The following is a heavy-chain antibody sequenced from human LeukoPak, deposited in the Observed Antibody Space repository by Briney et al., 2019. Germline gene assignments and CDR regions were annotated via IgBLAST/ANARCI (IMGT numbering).Heavy chain of an antibody. V-gene: IGHV3-23*01. Sequence: GGSLRLSCAASGFAFTSYTMSWVRQAPGKGLEWVSSISGAGGSTYYADSVKGRFTISRDNSKSTLYLQMNSLRAEDTAVYYCARLISSSWLFDYWGRGTLVTVSS. CDR1: GFAFTSYT. CDR3: ARLISSSWLFDY. D-gene: IGHD6-13*01. CDR2: ISGAGGST. J-gene: IGHJ4*02.